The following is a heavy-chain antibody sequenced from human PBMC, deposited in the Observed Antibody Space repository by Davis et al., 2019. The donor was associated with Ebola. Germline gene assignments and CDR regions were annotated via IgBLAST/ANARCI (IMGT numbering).Heavy chain of an antibody. J-gene: IGHJ6*02. V-gene: IGHV4-39*07. CDR2: IYYSGST. CDR3: ARFRRTFYYYYGMDV. CDR1: GASISSSNYY. Sequence: GSLRLSCTVSGASISSSNYYWGWIRQPPGKGLEWIGSIYYSGSTYYNPSLKSRVTISVDTSKNQFSLKLSSVTAADTAVYYCARFRRTFYYYYGMDVWGQGTTVTVSS. D-gene: IGHD1/OR15-1a*01.